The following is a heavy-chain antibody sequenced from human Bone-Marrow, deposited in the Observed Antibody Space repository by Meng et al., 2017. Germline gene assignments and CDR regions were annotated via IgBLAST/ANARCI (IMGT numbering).Heavy chain of an antibody. CDR1: GFTFSGSW. V-gene: IGHV3-74*01. D-gene: IGHD3/OR15-3a*01. CDR3: ARDRRSSDLPDY. Sequence: VQPVESGGGVVQPRRSRRLSCAASGFTFSGSWMHWVRQAPGKGLVWVSRTNSDGSSTRYADSVKGRFTISRDNAKNTLYLQMNSLRAEDTAVYYCARDRRSSDLPDYWGQGTLVTVSS. J-gene: IGHJ4*02. CDR2: TNSDGSST.